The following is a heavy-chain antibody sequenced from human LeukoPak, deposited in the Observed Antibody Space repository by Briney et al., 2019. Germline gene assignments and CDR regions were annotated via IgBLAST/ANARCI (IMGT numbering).Heavy chain of an antibody. V-gene: IGHV1-8*01. D-gene: IGHD3-10*01. CDR1: GYTFTSYD. CDR3: ARDGYGSGSYLFDY. Sequence: ASVTVSCKASGYTFTSYDINWVRQAPGQGLEWMGWMNPNSGNTGYAQKFQGRVTMTRNTSISTAYMELSSLRSEDTAVYYCARDGYGSGSYLFDYWGQGTLVTVSS. CDR2: MNPNSGNT. J-gene: IGHJ4*02.